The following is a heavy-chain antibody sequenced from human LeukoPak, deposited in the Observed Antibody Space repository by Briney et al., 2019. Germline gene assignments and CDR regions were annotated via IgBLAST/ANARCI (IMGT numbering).Heavy chain of an antibody. D-gene: IGHD3-9*01. CDR3: AREVGDDILTGYYRTYGMDV. V-gene: IGHV4-4*08. Sequence: PSETLSLTCTVSGGSISTYYWGWIRQPPGEGLEWIGYVSSNEGTNYNPSLKSRVTILVDTSKNQFSLKLSSVTAADTAVYYCAREVGDDILTGYYRTYGMDVWGQGTTVTVSS. CDR1: GGSISTYY. J-gene: IGHJ6*02. CDR2: VSSNEGT.